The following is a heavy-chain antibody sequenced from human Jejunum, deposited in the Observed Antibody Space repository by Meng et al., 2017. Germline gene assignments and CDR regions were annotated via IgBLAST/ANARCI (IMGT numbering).Heavy chain of an antibody. CDR1: GFTFSDYW. D-gene: IGHD6-13*01. V-gene: IGHV3-74*01. Sequence: GGSLRLSCAVSGFTFSDYWVHWVRQVPGKGLVWVSRISPDGSSSDYADSVKGRFTISRDNARNTLYLQMSSLRDADTAVYYCVRGGEKQQLGCDYGGQGTLVTGAS. CDR2: ISPDGSSS. CDR3: VRGGEKQQLGCDY. J-gene: IGHJ4*02.